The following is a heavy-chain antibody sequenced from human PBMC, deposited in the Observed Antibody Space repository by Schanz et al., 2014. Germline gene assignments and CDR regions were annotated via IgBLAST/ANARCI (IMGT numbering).Heavy chain of an antibody. CDR1: GFTFSAYW. D-gene: IGHD3-10*01. CDR2: LNQAASVQ. CDR3: ANRGHLRGWFDS. V-gene: IGHV3-7*03. J-gene: IGHJ5*01. Sequence: EVQLVESGGGLVQPGGSLRLSCAASGFTFSAYWMAWVRQAPGRGLGWGAALNQAASVQYYVDYVKGRFTISRDNAKNSHYLQVNRQRAEDTAVYCCANRGHLRGWFDSWGQGILVTVSS.